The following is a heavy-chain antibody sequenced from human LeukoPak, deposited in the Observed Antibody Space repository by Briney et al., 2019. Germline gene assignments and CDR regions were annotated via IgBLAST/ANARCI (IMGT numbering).Heavy chain of an antibody. V-gene: IGHV1-46*01. D-gene: IGHD2-2*02. J-gene: IGHJ4*02. Sequence: ASVKVSCKASGYTFTSYGISWVRQAPGQGLEWMGIINPSGGSTSYAQKFQGRITMTRDTSTSTVYMELSSLRSEDTAVCYCARDLPAGYCSSTSCYRRPTFDYWGQGTLVTVSS. CDR3: ARDLPAGYCSSTSCYRRPTFDY. CDR1: GYTFTSYG. CDR2: INPSGGST.